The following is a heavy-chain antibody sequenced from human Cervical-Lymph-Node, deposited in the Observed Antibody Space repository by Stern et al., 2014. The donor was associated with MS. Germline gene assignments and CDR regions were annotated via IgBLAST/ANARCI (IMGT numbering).Heavy chain of an antibody. J-gene: IGHJ4*02. CDR2: MNANSGNT. CDR1: GYTFTTYD. D-gene: IGHD3-10*01. V-gene: IGHV1-8*01. Sequence: VQLVQSGAEVKTPGASVKVSCKTSGYTFTTYDINWVRQAPGQGLECMGWMNANSGNTGYAQKFQGRVTMTSDTSISTAYMELSNLRSEDSAMYYCARTMVRGRTPIDYWGQGTLVTVSS. CDR3: ARTMVRGRTPIDY.